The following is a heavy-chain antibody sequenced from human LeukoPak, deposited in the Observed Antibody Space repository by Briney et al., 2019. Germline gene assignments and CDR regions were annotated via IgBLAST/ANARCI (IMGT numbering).Heavy chain of an antibody. D-gene: IGHD4-23*01. CDR1: GDTFISYD. V-gene: IGHV1-69*13. CDR2: ITPILGTP. J-gene: IGHJ4*02. Sequence: ASVKVSCKASGDTFISYDISWVRQAPGQGLEWVGGITPILGTPSYAQKFQGRVTITADESTRTAYMELRSLRSEDTAVYYCARGWLAETIMVTPYNYWGQGTLVTVSS. CDR3: ARGWLAETIMVTPYNY.